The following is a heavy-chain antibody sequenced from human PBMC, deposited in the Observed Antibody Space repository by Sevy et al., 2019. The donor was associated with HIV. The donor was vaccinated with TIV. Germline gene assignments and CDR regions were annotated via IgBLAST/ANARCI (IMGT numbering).Heavy chain of an antibody. D-gene: IGHD6-19*01. CDR1: GFTVNDKY. J-gene: IGHJ4*02. V-gene: IGHV3-66*02. CDR2: IFSSGTT. CDR3: VSLFLSYRSGWSYFDY. Sequence: GGSLRLSCAISGFTVNDKYIIWVRQAPGKGLEGVSVIFSSGTTYYAASAKGRFTISRDNSKNTVDLQMNSVRAEDTAVYYCVSLFLSYRSGWSYFDYWGQGTLVTVSS.